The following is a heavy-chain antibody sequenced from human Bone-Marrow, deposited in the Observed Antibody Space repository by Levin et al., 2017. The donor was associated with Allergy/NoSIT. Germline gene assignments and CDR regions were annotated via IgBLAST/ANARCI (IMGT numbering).Heavy chain of an antibody. Sequence: PSETLSLTCSVSGASITSYYWTWIRQAPGKVLDWIGYVSYSGGPTYNPSLKSRVTITADKSKNQFSLKLTSVTAADTAVYYCTRSLGYCDSSTCYGSWFDPWGQGTLVSVSS. CDR3: TRSLGYCDSSTCYGSWFDP. J-gene: IGHJ5*02. D-gene: IGHD2/OR15-2a*01. V-gene: IGHV4-59*01. CDR1: GASITSYY. CDR2: VSYSGGP.